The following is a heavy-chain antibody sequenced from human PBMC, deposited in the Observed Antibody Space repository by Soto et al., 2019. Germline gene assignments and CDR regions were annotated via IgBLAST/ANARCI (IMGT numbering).Heavy chain of an antibody. CDR3: ARHDSNGDLDF. J-gene: IGHJ4*02. V-gene: IGHV5-10-1*01. Sequence: PGESLKISCEASGYMFPIYHISWVRQMPGKGLEWVGKIDPSDSRTMYRPSSRARITISVDKSINTAYLEWGRLKASDTAMYYCARHDSNGDLDFWGQGTQVTV. CDR2: IDPSDSRT. CDR1: GYMFPIYH. D-gene: IGHD2-8*01.